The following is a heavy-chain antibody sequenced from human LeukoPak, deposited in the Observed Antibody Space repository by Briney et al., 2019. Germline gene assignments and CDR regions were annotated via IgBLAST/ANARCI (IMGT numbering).Heavy chain of an antibody. D-gene: IGHD3-10*01. J-gene: IGHJ4*02. CDR1: GYTFTSYG. CDR3: ARTSAGDPGSYFVF. V-gene: IGHV1-18*01. Sequence: ASVKVSCKASGYTFTSYGISWVRQAPGQGLEWMGWIGTYNGYTDYAQKLQGRVTMTTDTSTSTAYMELRSLRSDDTAVYYCARTSAGDPGSYFVFWGQGTLVTVSS. CDR2: IGTYNGYT.